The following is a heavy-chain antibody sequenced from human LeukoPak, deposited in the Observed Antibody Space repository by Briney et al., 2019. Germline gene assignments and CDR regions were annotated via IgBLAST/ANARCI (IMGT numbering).Heavy chain of an antibody. V-gene: IGHV3-53*05. CDR3: ARSIMIFGVARGLGDWFDP. CDR1: GFTVSSNY. CDR2: IYSGGST. J-gene: IGHJ5*02. Sequence: PGGSLRLSCAASGFTVSSNYMSWVRQAPGKGLEWVSVIYSGGSTYYADSVKGRFTISRDNSKNTLYLQMNSLRAEDTAVYYCARSIMIFGVARGLGDWFDPWGQGTLVTVSS. D-gene: IGHD3-3*01.